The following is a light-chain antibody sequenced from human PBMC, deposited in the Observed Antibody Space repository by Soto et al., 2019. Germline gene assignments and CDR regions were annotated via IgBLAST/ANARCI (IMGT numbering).Light chain of an antibody. Sequence: EIVLTQSPGTVSLSPGEGATLSCRASESVYANYLAWYQQKPGQAPRLLIYGASSRATGIPDRFSGSGSGTDFTLTINRLEPGDFAVYFCQQYGTSPITFGQATRLEIK. CDR3: QQYGTSPIT. V-gene: IGKV3-20*01. J-gene: IGKJ5*01. CDR2: GAS. CDR1: ESVYANY.